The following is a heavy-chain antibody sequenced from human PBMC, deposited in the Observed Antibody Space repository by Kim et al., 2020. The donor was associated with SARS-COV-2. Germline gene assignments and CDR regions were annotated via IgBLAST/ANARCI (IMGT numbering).Heavy chain of an antibody. CDR3: ARRRTLDTAKTYYCYYGMDV. CDR1: GYSFTSYW. J-gene: IGHJ6*02. D-gene: IGHD5-18*01. Sequence: GESLKISCKGSGYSFTSYWISWVRQMPGKGLEWMGRIDPSDSYTNYSPSFQGHVTISADKSISTAYLQWSSLKASDTAMYYCARRRTLDTAKTYYCYYGMDVWGQGTTVTVSS. V-gene: IGHV5-10-1*01. CDR2: IDPSDSYT.